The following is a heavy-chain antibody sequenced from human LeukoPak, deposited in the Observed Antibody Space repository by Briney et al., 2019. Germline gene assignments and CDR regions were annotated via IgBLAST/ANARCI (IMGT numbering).Heavy chain of an antibody. CDR1: GYTFTSYY. Sequence: GASVKVSFKASGYTFTSYYMHWVRQAPGQGLEWMGIINPSGGSTSYAQKFQGRVTMTRDTSTSTVYMELSSLRSEDTAVYYCARDYPQYCSSTSCYGSSFDYWGQGTLVTVSS. V-gene: IGHV1-46*01. J-gene: IGHJ4*02. D-gene: IGHD2-2*01. CDR3: ARDYPQYCSSTSCYGSSFDY. CDR2: INPSGGST.